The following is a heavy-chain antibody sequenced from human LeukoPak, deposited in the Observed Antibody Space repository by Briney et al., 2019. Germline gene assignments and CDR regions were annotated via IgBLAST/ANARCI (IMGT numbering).Heavy chain of an antibody. Sequence: GASVKVSCKASGYSFTSYDINWVRQAIGQGLEWMGWMNPNRGNTGYAQKFQGRVTMTRNTSISTAYMELSRLRSDDTAVYYCASGNEQHQRGYAEYFQHWGQGTLVTVSS. V-gene: IGHV1-8*01. CDR3: ASGNEQHQRGYAEYFQH. CDR2: MNPNRGNT. CDR1: GYSFTSYD. J-gene: IGHJ1*01. D-gene: IGHD6-13*01.